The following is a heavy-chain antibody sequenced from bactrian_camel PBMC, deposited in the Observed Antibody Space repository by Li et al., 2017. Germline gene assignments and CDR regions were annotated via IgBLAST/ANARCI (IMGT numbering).Heavy chain of an antibody. Sequence: HVQLVESGGGSVQAGGSLRLSCAASGYVYSRNCMGWFRQAPGKEREAVAIISTGGSSTSYADSVKGRFTISQDKAKNTVYLQMNSLKPEDTAVYYCAADLPQTATDCTVVRRDSWGQGTQVTVS. CDR2: ISTGGSST. D-gene: IGHD2*01. J-gene: IGHJ6*01. CDR3: AADLPQTATDCTVVRRDS. CDR1: GYVYSRNC. V-gene: IGHV3S54*01.